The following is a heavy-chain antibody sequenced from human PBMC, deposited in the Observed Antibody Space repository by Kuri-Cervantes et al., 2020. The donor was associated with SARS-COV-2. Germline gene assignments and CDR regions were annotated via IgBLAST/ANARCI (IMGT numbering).Heavy chain of an antibody. CDR2: ISSSGSTI. D-gene: IGHD6-13*01. CDR1: GFTFSSYE. J-gene: IGHJ4*02. V-gene: IGHV3-48*03. Sequence: GGSLRLSCAASGFTFSSYEMNWVRQAPGKGLEWVSYISSSGSTIYYADSVKGRFTISRDNAKNSLYLQMNSLRVDDTAVYYCSRDQVSAAGTANYWGQGALVTVSS. CDR3: SRDQVSAAGTANY.